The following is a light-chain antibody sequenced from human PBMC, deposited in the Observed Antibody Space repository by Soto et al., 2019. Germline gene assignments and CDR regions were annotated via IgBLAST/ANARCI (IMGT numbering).Light chain of an antibody. J-gene: IGKJ4*01. V-gene: IGKV3-20*01. CDR1: QSISSSY. CDR3: QQYDSAPRT. Sequence: EIVLTQSPGTLSLSPGERATLSCRASQSISSSYLAWYQQKPGQAPRLLIYGVPSRATGIPDRFSGSGSGTDFTLTISRLEPEDFAVYYCQQYDSAPRTFGGGTKVDIK. CDR2: GVP.